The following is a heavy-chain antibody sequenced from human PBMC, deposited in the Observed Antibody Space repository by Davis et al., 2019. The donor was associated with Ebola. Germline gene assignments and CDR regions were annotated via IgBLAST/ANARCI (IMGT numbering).Heavy chain of an antibody. Sequence: MPSETLSLTCAVYGGSFSGYYWSWIRQPPGKGLEWIGEINHSGSTNYNPSLKSRVTISVDTSKNQFSLKLSSVTAADTAVYYCVRGSSWSIYGMDVWGQGTTVTVSS. V-gene: IGHV4-34*01. CDR3: VRGSSWSIYGMDV. CDR2: INHSGST. J-gene: IGHJ6*02. CDR1: GGSFSGYY. D-gene: IGHD6-13*01.